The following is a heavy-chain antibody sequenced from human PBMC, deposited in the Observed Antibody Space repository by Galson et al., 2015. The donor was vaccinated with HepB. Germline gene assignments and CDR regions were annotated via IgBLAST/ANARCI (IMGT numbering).Heavy chain of an antibody. CDR1: GFTFSSYW. CDR2: IKQDGSEK. D-gene: IGHD3-10*01. Sequence: SLRLSCAASGFTFSSYWMSWVRQAPGKGLEWVANIKQDGSEKYYVDSVKGRFTISRDNAKNSLYLQMNSLRAEDTAVYYCARGGLLWFGLFDPWGQGTLVTVSS. J-gene: IGHJ5*02. CDR3: ARGGLLWFGLFDP. V-gene: IGHV3-7*03.